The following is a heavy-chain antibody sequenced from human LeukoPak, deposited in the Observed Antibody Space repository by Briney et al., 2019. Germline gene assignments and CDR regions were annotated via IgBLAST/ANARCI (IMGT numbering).Heavy chain of an antibody. V-gene: IGHV4-30-4*07. D-gene: IGHD3-9*01. J-gene: IGHJ4*02. CDR2: IYYSGST. Sequence: PSETLSLTCAVSGGSISSGGYSWSWIRQPPGKGLEWIGYIYYSGSTYYNPSLKSRVTISVDTSKNQFSLKLSSVTAADTAVYYCARHLFDSRISFDYWGQGTLVTVSS. CDR3: ARHLFDSRISFDY. CDR1: GGSISSGGYS.